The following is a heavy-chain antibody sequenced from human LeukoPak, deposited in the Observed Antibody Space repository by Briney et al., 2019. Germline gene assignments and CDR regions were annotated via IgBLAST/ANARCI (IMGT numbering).Heavy chain of an antibody. D-gene: IGHD3-10*01. CDR2: ISAYNGNT. CDR3: ARKESRGNWFDP. CDR1: GYTLTSYG. J-gene: IGHJ5*02. V-gene: IGHV1-18*01. Sequence: ASVKVSCKASGYTLTSYGISWVRQAPGQGLEWMGWISAYNGNTNYAQKLQGRVTMTTDTSTSTAYMELRSLRSDDTAVYYCARKESRGNWFDPWGQGTLVTVSS.